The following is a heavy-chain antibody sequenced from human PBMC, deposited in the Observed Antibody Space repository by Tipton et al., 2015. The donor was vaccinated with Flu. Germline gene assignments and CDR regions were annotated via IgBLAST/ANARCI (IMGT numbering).Heavy chain of an antibody. CDR1: GNSVSSNSAA. CDR3: VKNRRPSHFGESPD. Sequence: GLVKPSQTLSLTCAISGNSVSSNSAAWNWIRQSPSRGLEWLGRTYYRSKWYTDYAVSVKSRITINPDTSKNQLSLQLNSVTPEDTAVYYCVKNRRPSHFGESPDWGQGILVTVSS. V-gene: IGHV6-1*01. J-gene: IGHJ4*02. D-gene: IGHD3-10*01. CDR2: TYYRSKWYT.